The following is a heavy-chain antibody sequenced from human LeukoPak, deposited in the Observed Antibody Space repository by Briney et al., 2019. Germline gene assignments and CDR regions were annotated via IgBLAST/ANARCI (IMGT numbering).Heavy chain of an antibody. CDR2: ISRSSSYI. J-gene: IGHJ3*02. Sequence: GGSLRLSCAASGFTFSSYIMNWVRQAPGKGLEWVSSISRSSSYIYYADSVKGRFTISRDNAKNSLYLQMNSLRAEDTAVYYCARDSPGHAFDIWGQGTMVTVSS. V-gene: IGHV3-21*01. CDR3: ARDSPGHAFDI. CDR1: GFTFSSYI. D-gene: IGHD2-8*02.